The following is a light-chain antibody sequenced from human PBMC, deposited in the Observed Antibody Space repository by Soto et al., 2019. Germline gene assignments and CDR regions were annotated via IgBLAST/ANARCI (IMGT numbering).Light chain of an antibody. J-gene: IGKJ5*01. V-gene: IGKV3-20*01. CDR3: QQHGGSPIT. Sequence: VRLTQSPCTVSLSTGERATLSCRASQTVIRNYLAWYQQKPGQTPRLLVYGASSRATGIPDRFSGSGSGTDFTLTISRLEPEDFAVYYCQQHGGSPITFGQGTRLEIK. CDR2: GAS. CDR1: QTVIRNY.